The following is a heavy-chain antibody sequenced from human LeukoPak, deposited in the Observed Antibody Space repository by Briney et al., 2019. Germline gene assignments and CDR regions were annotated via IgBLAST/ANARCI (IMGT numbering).Heavy chain of an antibody. Sequence: PGGSLRLSCAASGFTFSSYGMHGVRQAPGKGLEGVAVIWYDGSNKYYAASVKGRFTISRENSKNTLYLKMNSLRAEDTAVYYCAKSITGTTPGDAFDIWGQGTMVTVSS. V-gene: IGHV3-33*06. CDR1: GFTFSSYG. D-gene: IGHD1-7*01. J-gene: IGHJ3*02. CDR3: AKSITGTTPGDAFDI. CDR2: IWYDGSNK.